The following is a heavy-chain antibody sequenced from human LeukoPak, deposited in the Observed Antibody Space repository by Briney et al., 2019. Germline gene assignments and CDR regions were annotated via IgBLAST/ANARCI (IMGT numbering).Heavy chain of an antibody. CDR3: ARHVPYYYDSSGYSPFDY. CDR2: IYHSGST. J-gene: IGHJ4*02. CDR1: GGSISSGGYY. D-gene: IGHD3-22*01. Sequence: SQTLSLTCTVSGGSISSGGYYWSWIRQPPGKGLEWIGYIYHSGSTYYNPSLKSRVTISVDTSKNQFSLKLSSVTAADTAVYYCARHVPYYYDSSGYSPFDYWGQGTLVTVSS. V-gene: IGHV4-30-2*01.